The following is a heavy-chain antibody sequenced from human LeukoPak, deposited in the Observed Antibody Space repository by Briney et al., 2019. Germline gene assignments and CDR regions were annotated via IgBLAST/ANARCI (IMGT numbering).Heavy chain of an antibody. D-gene: IGHD5-18*01. CDR1: GGTFSSYA. J-gene: IGHJ4*02. CDR3: ARDSFRSDTAMVVGLRFDY. Sequence: SVKVSCKASGGTFSSYAISWVRQAPGQGLEWMGGIIPIFGTANYAQKFQGRVTMTRDMSTSTVYMELSSLRSEDTAVYYCARDSFRSDTAMVVGLRFDYWGQGTLVTVSS. V-gene: IGHV1-69*05. CDR2: IIPIFGTA.